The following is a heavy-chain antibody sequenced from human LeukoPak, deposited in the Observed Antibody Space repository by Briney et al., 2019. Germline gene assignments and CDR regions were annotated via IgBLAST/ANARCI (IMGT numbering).Heavy chain of an antibody. J-gene: IGHJ4*02. CDR2: IYYSGST. V-gene: IGHV4-39*01. CDR1: GGSISSSSYY. D-gene: IGHD6-6*01. CDR3: ARPTVPMMTSSIAARQDY. Sequence: SETLSLTCTVSGGSISSSSYYWGWIRQPPGKGLEWIGSIYYSGSTYYNPSLKSRVTISVDTSKNQFSLKLSSVTAADTAVYYCARPTVPMMTSSIAARQDYWGQGTLVTVSS.